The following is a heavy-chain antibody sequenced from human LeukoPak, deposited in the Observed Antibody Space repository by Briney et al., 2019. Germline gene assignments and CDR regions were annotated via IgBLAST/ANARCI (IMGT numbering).Heavy chain of an antibody. Sequence: NPSETLSLTCAVSGGSISSSNWWSWIRQPPGKGLEWIGETYHSGSTNYNPSLKSRVTMSVDTSKNQFSLKLSSVTAADTAVYYCARDYHYYDSSGYSAGYYFDYWGQGTLVTVSS. V-gene: IGHV4-4*02. CDR2: TYHSGST. D-gene: IGHD3-22*01. CDR1: GGSISSSNW. J-gene: IGHJ4*02. CDR3: ARDYHYYDSSGYSAGYYFDY.